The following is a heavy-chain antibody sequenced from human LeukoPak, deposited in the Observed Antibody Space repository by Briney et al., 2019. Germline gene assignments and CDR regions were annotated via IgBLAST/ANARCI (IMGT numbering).Heavy chain of an antibody. D-gene: IGHD1-26*01. CDR1: GGSISSYY. CDR3: ARAGASPPYYFDY. CDR2: IYYSGST. J-gene: IGHJ4*02. V-gene: IGHV4-59*08. Sequence: PSETLSLTCTVSGGSISSYYWSWIRQPPGKGLEWIGYIYYSGSTNYNPSLKSRVTISVDTSKNQFSLKLSSVTAADTAVYYCARAGASPPYYFDYWGQGTLVTVSS.